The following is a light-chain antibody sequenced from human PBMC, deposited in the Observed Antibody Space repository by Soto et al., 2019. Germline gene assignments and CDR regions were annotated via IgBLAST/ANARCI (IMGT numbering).Light chain of an antibody. V-gene: IGKV3-15*01. CDR2: SAS. Sequence: EIVMTQSPATLSVSPGERATLSCRASQSVSNDLAWYQQKPGQAPRLLIYSASSRATGIPARFSGSGSGTEFTLTISSLQSEDFAVYYCQQYNNWPPWTFGQGTKVEIK. CDR1: QSVSND. CDR3: QQYNNWPPWT. J-gene: IGKJ1*01.